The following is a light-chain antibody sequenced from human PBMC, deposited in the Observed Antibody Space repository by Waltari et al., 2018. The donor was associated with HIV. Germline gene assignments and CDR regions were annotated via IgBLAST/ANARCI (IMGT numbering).Light chain of an antibody. CDR1: TSTIGTNS. Sequence: QSVLAQPPSASGTPGQRVTISCSGTTSTIGTNSVNWYQQLPGTAPKLLIFSDNQRPSGVPDRFSGSKSGNTASLTVSGLQAEDEADYYCSSYAGSNNLVFGGGTKLTVL. J-gene: IGLJ2*01. CDR2: SDN. V-gene: IGLV1-44*01. CDR3: SSYAGSNNLV.